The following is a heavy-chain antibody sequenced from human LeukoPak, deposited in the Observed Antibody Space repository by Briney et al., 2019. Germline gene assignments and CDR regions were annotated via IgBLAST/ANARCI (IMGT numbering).Heavy chain of an antibody. CDR3: AKVFGLWLFDY. CDR1: GFTLSSYG. CDR2: ISGSGGST. D-gene: IGHD2/OR15-2a*01. Sequence: GGSLRLSCAASGFTLSSYGMSWVRQAPGEGLEWVSAISGSGGSTNYADSVKGRFTISRDNSKNTLYLQMNSLRAEDTAVYYCAKVFGLWLFDYWGQGTLVTVSS. J-gene: IGHJ4*02. V-gene: IGHV3-23*01.